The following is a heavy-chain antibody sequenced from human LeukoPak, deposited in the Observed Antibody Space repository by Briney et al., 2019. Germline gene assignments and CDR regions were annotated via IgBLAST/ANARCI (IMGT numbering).Heavy chain of an antibody. J-gene: IGHJ3*02. D-gene: IGHD3-22*01. V-gene: IGHV3-23*01. CDR2: IYASGSAT. Sequence: TGGSLRLSCEASGFTFSSYAMTWVRQAPGKGLEGVSGIYASGSATHYADTVKGRFTISRDNSKNTLYLQMNSLRAEDTAVYYCAKRPRDSSGYYLGAFDMWGQGTMVTVSS. CDR1: GFTFSSYA. CDR3: AKRPRDSSGYYLGAFDM.